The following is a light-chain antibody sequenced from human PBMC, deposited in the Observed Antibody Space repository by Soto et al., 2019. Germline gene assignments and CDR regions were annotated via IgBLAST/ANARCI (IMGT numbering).Light chain of an antibody. Sequence: SDSVLYSSNNKNYLAWYQQKPGQPPKLLIYWASTRESGVPDRFSGSGSGTDFTLTISSLQAEDVAVYYCQQYYSTPLTFGGGTKVDI. J-gene: IGKJ4*01. CDR3: QQYYSTPLT. V-gene: IGKV4-1*01. CDR1: DSVLYSSNNKNY. CDR2: WAS.